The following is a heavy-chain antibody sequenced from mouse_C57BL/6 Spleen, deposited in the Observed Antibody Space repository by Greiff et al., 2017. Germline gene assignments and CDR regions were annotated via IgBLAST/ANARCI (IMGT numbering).Heavy chain of an antibody. Sequence: QVQLKQSGPGLVQPSQSLSITCTVSGFSLTSYGVHWVRQPPGKGLEWLGVIWSGGSTDYNAAFISRLSISKDNSKSQVFFKMNSLQADDTAIYYCAIYDYDVEYAMDYWGQGTSVTVSS. CDR2: IWSGGST. D-gene: IGHD2-4*01. V-gene: IGHV2-4*01. J-gene: IGHJ4*01. CDR3: AIYDYDVEYAMDY. CDR1: GFSLTSYG.